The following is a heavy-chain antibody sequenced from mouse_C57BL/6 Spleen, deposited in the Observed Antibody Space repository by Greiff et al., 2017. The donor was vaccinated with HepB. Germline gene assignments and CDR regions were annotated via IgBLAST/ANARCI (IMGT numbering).Heavy chain of an antibody. CDR3: ARSGYSNYGYYAMDY. Sequence: VQLQQSGPELVKPGASVKISCKASGYSFTGYYMNWVKQSPEKSLEWIGEINPSTGGTTYNQKFKAKATLTVDKSSSTAYMQLKSLTSEDSAVYYCARSGYSNYGYYAMDYWGQGTSVTVSS. CDR2: INPSTGGT. V-gene: IGHV1-42*01. J-gene: IGHJ4*01. D-gene: IGHD2-5*01. CDR1: GYSFTGYY.